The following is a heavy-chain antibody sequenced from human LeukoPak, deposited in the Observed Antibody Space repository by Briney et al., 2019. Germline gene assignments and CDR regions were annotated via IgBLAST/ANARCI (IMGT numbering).Heavy chain of an antibody. Sequence: PGGSLRLSCAASGFTFGSYAMYWVRQAPGKGLEWVSAISGSGGNTYYADSVKGRFTISRDNSKNTLYLQMNSLRAEDTAVYYCAKGSTVTKYWYFDLWGRGTLVTVSS. J-gene: IGHJ2*01. V-gene: IGHV3-23*01. CDR2: ISGSGGNT. CDR1: GFTFGSYA. CDR3: AKGSTVTKYWYFDL. D-gene: IGHD4-17*01.